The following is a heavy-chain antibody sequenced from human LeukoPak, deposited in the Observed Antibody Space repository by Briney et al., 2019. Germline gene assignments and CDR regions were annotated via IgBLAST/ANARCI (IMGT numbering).Heavy chain of an antibody. CDR3: ARPGYYGSGSYPFDS. CDR1: GFTFSNYA. D-gene: IGHD3-10*01. V-gene: IGHV3-23*01. CDR2: ISGSGGST. Sequence: PGGSLRLSCAASGFTFSNYAMSWVRQAPGKGLEWVSSISGSGGSTDYADSVKGRFTISRDNSKNTLYVQMSSLRAEDTAVYYCARPGYYGSGSYPFDSWGQGTLVTVSS. J-gene: IGHJ4*02.